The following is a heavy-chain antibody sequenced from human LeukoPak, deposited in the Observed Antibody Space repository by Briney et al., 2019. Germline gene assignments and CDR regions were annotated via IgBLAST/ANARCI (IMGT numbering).Heavy chain of an antibody. CDR2: ISAYNGNT. Sequence: ASVKVSCKASGYTFYTYGISWVRQAPGQGLEWMGWISAYNGNTNYAQKLQGRVTMTTDTSTSTAYMELRSLRSDDTAVYYCARAVVRGVIKYYFDYWGQGTLVTVSS. CDR1: GYTFYTYG. D-gene: IGHD3-10*01. J-gene: IGHJ4*02. V-gene: IGHV1-18*01. CDR3: ARAVVRGVIKYYFDY.